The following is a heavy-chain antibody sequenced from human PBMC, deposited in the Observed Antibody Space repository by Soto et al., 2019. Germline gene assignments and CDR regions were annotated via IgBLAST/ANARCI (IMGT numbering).Heavy chain of an antibody. CDR3: ASGPYSSSWYGGMDV. CDR1: GGSISSYY. V-gene: IGHV4-59*01. Sequence: SETLSFTCTVSGGSISSYYWSWIRQPPGKGLEWIGYIYYSGSTNYNPSLKSRVTISVDTSKNQFSLKLSSVTAADTAVYYCASGPYSSSWYGGMDVWGQGTTVTVSS. CDR2: IYYSGST. J-gene: IGHJ6*02. D-gene: IGHD6-13*01.